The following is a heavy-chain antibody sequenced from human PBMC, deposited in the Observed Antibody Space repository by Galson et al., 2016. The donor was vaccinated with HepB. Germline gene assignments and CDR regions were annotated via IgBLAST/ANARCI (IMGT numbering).Heavy chain of an antibody. CDR3: ARGITETHSSSWYY. CDR1: RDLLRNYW. CDR2: IYPRDSDT. Sequence: QSGAEVKKPGESLKISCAGSRDLLRNYWIGWVRQQPGKGLERMGIIYPRDSDTRYSPSFQGQITISADDSINTAYLQWSSLKVSDTAMCYCARGITETHSSSWYYWGQGTLVTVSS. J-gene: IGHJ4*02. D-gene: IGHD6-13*01. V-gene: IGHV5-51*01.